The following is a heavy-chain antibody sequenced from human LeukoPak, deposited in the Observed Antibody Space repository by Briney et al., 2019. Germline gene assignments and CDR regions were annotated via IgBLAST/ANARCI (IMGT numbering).Heavy chain of an antibody. CDR3: ARQGMKKNFDY. V-gene: IGHV4-59*08. CDR1: GGSISSYY. CDR2: IYYSGST. Sequence: SETLSLTCTVSGGSISSYYWSWIRQPPGKGLEWIGYIYYSGSTNYNPSLKSRVTISVDTSKNQFSLKLSSVTAADTAVYYCARQGMKKNFDYWGQGTLDTVSS. J-gene: IGHJ4*02.